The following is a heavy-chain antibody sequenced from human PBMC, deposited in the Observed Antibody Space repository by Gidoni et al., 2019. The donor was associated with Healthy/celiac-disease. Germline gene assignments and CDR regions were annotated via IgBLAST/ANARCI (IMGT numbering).Heavy chain of an antibody. D-gene: IGHD2-15*01. CDR2: MIPIFGTA. Sequence: QVQLVQPGADVKKHGSSVKGSCKASGGTFSSYAISWVRQAPGPGLEWMGGMIPIFGTANYAQKFQGRVTITADKSTSTAYMELSSLRSEDTAVYYCARENGSGGSCSQWGQGTLVTVSS. CDR3: ARENGSGGSCSQ. CDR1: GGTFSSYA. J-gene: IGHJ4*02. V-gene: IGHV1-69*06.